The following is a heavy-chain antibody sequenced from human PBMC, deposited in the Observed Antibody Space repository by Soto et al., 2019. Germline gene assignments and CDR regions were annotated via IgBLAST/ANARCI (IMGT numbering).Heavy chain of an antibody. V-gene: IGHV3-23*01. D-gene: IGHD1-1*01. CDR3: ARPDGATYNCRY. CDR2: ISTTGGST. Sequence: DVQLLESGGSLVQPGGSLRLSCAASGFTFNTYSLRWVRQAPGKGLQWVSAISTTGGSTYYAESVKGRFTISRDNSQNALSLQMSSRRAEDTAVYYCARPDGATYNCRYWGQGTLVTVTS. CDR1: GFTFNTYS. J-gene: IGHJ4*02.